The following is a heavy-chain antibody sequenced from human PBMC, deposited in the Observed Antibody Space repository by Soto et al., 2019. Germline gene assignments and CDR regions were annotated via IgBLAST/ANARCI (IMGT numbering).Heavy chain of an antibody. D-gene: IGHD2-2*01. V-gene: IGHV1-2*02. CDR3: AGSTSRLYNWFEP. CDR1: GYTFTGYY. J-gene: IGHJ5*02. CDR2: INPNSGGT. Sequence: ASVKASCKASGYTFTGYYMHWVRQAPGQGLEWMGWINPNSGGTNYAQKFQGRVTMTRDTSIRTAYMELSRLRADDTAVYYCAGSTSRLYNWFEPCGQRTLVTVSS.